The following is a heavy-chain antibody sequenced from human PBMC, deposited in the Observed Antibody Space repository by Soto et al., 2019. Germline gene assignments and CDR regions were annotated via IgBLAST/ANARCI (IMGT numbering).Heavy chain of an antibody. J-gene: IGHJ6*02. CDR2: IYYSGST. CDR1: GGSISSGGYY. V-gene: IGHV4-31*03. D-gene: IGHD3-9*01. CDR3: ARGVLRYFDWPPQGVDYYSGMDV. Sequence: SETLSLTCTVSGGSISSGGYYWSWIRQHPGKGLEWIGYIYYSGSTYYNPSLKSRVTISVDTSKNQFSLKLSSVTAADTAVYYCARGVLRYFDWPPQGVDYYSGMDVWGQGTTVTVSS.